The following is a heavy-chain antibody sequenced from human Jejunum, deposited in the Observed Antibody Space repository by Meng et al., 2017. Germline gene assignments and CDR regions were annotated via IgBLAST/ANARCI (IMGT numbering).Heavy chain of an antibody. J-gene: IGHJ4*02. Sequence: QVKLVESGGGVVQPGGSLRLACAASGLTFSSYAMHWVRQAPGEGLEWVALRSSDGSDKYYADSVKGRFTISGDSSKETLYLQLNDLRPDDTAVYYCAKGVGRSAPLSRYLDSWGLGTLVTVSS. CDR2: RSSDGSDK. CDR3: AKGVGRSAPLSRYLDS. CDR1: GLTFSSYA. V-gene: IGHV3-30*18. D-gene: IGHD1-26*01.